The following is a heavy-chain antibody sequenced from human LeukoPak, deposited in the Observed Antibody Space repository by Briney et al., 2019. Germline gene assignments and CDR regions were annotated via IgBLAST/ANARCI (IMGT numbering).Heavy chain of an antibody. Sequence: SETLSLTCAVYGGSFSGYYWSWIRQPPGKGLEWIGEINHSGSTNYNPSLKSRVTISVDTSKNQFSLKLSSVTAADTAVHYCARRTSYGGNSNFDYWGQGTLVTVSS. CDR2: INHSGST. J-gene: IGHJ4*02. CDR1: GGSFSGYY. V-gene: IGHV4-34*01. CDR3: ARRTSYGGNSNFDY. D-gene: IGHD4-23*01.